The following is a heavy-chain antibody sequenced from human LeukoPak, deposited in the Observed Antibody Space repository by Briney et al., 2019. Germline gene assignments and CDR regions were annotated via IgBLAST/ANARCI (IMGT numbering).Heavy chain of an antibody. CDR2: IYYSGST. J-gene: IGHJ4*02. D-gene: IGHD5-24*01. V-gene: IGHV4-59*01. CDR1: GGSISSYY. CDR3: ARVQEMATISGGFDY. Sequence: SETLSLTCTVSGGSISSYYWSWIRQPPGKGLEWIGYIYYSGSTNYNPSLKSRVTISVDTSKNQFSLKLSSVTAADTAVYHCARVQEMATISGGFDYWGQGTLVTVSS.